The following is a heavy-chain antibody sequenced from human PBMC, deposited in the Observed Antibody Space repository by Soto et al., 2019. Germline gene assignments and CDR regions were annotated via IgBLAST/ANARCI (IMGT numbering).Heavy chain of an antibody. CDR1: GYTFTGYA. J-gene: IGHJ4*02. D-gene: IGHD6-13*01. CDR3: AKVSSSWYAGFFDL. V-gene: IGHV1-3*01. CDR2: INAGNGNT. Sequence: ASVKVSCKASGYTFTGYAMHWVRQAPGQRLEWMGWINAGNGNTKYSQKFQGRVTITRDTSASTAYMELSSLRAEDTAVYYCAKVSSSWYAGFFDLWGQGTLVTVSS.